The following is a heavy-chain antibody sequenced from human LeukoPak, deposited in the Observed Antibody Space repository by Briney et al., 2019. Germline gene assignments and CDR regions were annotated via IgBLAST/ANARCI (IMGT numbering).Heavy chain of an antibody. Sequence: SETLSLTCTVSGGSISSYYWSWIRQPPGKGLEWIGYIYYSGSTNYNPSLKSRVTISVDTSKNQFSLKLSSVTAADTAVYYCARGEAARHREDYMDVWGKGTTVTVSS. D-gene: IGHD6-6*01. CDR1: GGSISSYY. V-gene: IGHV4-59*08. CDR3: ARGEAARHREDYMDV. J-gene: IGHJ6*03. CDR2: IYYSGST.